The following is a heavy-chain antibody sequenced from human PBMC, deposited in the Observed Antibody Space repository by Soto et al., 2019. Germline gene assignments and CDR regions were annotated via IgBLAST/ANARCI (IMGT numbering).Heavy chain of an antibody. D-gene: IGHD3-22*01. CDR3: AKDGYYLDSSVYSYFDY. Sequence: EVQLLESGGGLVHPGGSLRLSCAASGFTFNNFAMSWVRQAPGKGLEWVAATSDTGGTTYYADSVKGRSTISRDNAKKTVSRQMNRLRAEDTALYYCAKDGYYLDSSVYSYFDYWGQGILVSVST. V-gene: IGHV3-23*01. CDR2: TSDTGGTT. CDR1: GFTFNNFA. J-gene: IGHJ4*02.